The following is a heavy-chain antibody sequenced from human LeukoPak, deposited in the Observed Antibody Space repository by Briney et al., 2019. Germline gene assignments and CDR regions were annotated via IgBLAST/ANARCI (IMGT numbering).Heavy chain of an antibody. CDR1: GLTFGDYA. V-gene: IGHV3-49*03. CDR2: IRSKAYGGTT. J-gene: IGHJ4*02. D-gene: IGHD6-13*01. CDR3: VREYSGWLAAAGA. Sequence: PGRSLRLSCTASGLTFGDYAMSWFRQAPGKGLEWVGFIRSKAYGGTTEYAASVKGRFTISRDDSKSIAYLQMNSLRAEDTAVYYCVREYSGWLAAAGAWGQGVLVTVSS.